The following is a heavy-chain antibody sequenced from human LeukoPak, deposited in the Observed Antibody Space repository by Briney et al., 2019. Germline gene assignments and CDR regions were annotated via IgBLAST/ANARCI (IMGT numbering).Heavy chain of an antibody. J-gene: IGHJ5*02. Sequence: SETLSLTCTVSGGSISSYYWSWIRQPPGKGLEWIGCIYYSGSTNYNPSLKSRVTISVDTSKNQFSLKLSSVTAADTAVYYCARDLRDGYNYVRWFDPWGQGTLVTVSS. CDR1: GGSISSYY. V-gene: IGHV4-59*01. CDR3: ARDLRDGYNYVRWFDP. D-gene: IGHD5-24*01. CDR2: IYYSGST.